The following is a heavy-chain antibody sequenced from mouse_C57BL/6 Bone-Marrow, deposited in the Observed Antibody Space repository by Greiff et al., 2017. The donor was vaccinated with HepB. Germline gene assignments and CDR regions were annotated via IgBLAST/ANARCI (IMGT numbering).Heavy chain of an antibody. D-gene: IGHD2-1*01. CDR3: ARGMYYGNTWFAY. CDR1: GYTFTSYW. J-gene: IGHJ3*01. CDR2: IYPGSGST. Sequence: QVQLQQPGAELVKPGASVKMSCKASGYTFTSYWITWVKQRPGQGLEGRGDIYPGSGSTNYNEKFKSKATLTVDTSSSTAYMQLSSLTSEDSAVYYCARGMYYGNTWFAYWGQGTLVTVSA. V-gene: IGHV1-55*01.